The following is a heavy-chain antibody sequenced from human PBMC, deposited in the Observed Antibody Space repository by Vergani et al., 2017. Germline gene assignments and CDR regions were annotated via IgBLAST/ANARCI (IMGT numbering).Heavy chain of an antibody. J-gene: IGHJ4*02. V-gene: IGHV4-61*02. CDR3: GRDRGGRGATSCGTIFDY. D-gene: IGHD1-26*01. CDR1: GGSISSGSYY. Sequence: VQLQESGPGLVKPSHTLSLTCTVSGGSISSGSYYWSWIRQPAGKGLEWIGRIYTSGSTNYNPSLKSRVTMSVDTFKNQFSLKLSSVTAADTAVYYCGRDRGGRGATSCGTIFDYWGQGTLVTVSS. CDR2: IYTSGST.